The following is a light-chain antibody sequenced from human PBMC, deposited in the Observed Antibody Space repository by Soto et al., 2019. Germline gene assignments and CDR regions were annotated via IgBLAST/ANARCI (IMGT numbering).Light chain of an antibody. V-gene: IGLV2-14*03. CDR1: SSDIGAYNY. CDR2: DVS. Sequence: QSALTQPASVSESPGQSITISCTGTSSDIGAYNYVSWYKHHPGKAPKLMIYDVSDRPSGVSNRFSGSKSGNTASLTISGLQAEDEADYYCSSYTSSITVIFGGGTKLTVL. J-gene: IGLJ2*01. CDR3: SSYTSSITVI.